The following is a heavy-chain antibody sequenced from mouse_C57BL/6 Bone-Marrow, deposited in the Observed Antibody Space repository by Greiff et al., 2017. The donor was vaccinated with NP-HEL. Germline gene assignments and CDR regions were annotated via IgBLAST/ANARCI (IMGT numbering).Heavy chain of an antibody. V-gene: IGHV10-3*01. CDR2: IRSKSSNYAT. Sequence: EVQVVESGGGLVQPKGSLKLSCAASGFTFNTYAMHWVRQAPGKGLEWVARIRSKSSNYATYYADSVKDRFTISRDDSQSMLYLQMNNLKTEDTAMYYCVRGSITTVVGGDAMDDWGQGTSVTVSS. CDR3: VRGSITTVVGGDAMDD. J-gene: IGHJ4*01. CDR1: GFTFNTYA. D-gene: IGHD1-1*01.